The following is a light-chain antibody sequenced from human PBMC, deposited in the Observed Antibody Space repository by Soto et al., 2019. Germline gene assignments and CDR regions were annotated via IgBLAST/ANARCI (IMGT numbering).Light chain of an antibody. CDR3: QQYYSTPLT. V-gene: IGKV4-1*01. J-gene: IGKJ4*01. Sequence: DIVMTQSPDSLAVSLGERATINCKSSQSVLYSSNNKNYLAWYQQKPGQPPKLLIYWASTRESGVPDRFSGSGSGTDFILTTSSLQAEDVAVYYCQQYYSTPLTFGGGTKVEIK. CDR1: QSVLYSSNNKNY. CDR2: WAS.